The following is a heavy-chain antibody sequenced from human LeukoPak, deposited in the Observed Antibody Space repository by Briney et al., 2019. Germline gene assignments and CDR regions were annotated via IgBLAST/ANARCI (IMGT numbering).Heavy chain of an antibody. V-gene: IGHV1-18*01. CDR3: ARDPFYYDSSGYRDY. Sequence: ASVKVSCKASGYTFTSYGISWVRQAPGQGLEWMGWISAYNGNTNYAQKLQGRVTMTTDTSTSTAYMELRSLRSDDTAVYYCARDPFYYDSSGYRDYWGQGTLVTVSS. D-gene: IGHD3-22*01. CDR2: ISAYNGNT. J-gene: IGHJ4*02. CDR1: GYTFTSYG.